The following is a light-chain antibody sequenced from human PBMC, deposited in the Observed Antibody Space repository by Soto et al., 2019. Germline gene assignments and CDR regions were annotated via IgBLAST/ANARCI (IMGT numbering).Light chain of an antibody. Sequence: QSVLTQPASVSGSPGQSITISCTGTSSDIGAYDYVSWYQQYPGKAPKLMIYLVSTRASGVSDRFSGSKSGNTASLTISGLQTEDEADYYCSSYTGSSTLYVFGTGTKLTVL. V-gene: IGLV2-14*01. CDR2: LVS. J-gene: IGLJ1*01. CDR1: SSDIGAYDY. CDR3: SSYTGSSTLYV.